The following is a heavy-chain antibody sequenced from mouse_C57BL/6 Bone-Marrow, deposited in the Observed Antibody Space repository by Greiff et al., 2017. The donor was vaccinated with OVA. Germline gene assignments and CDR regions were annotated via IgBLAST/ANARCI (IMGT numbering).Heavy chain of an antibody. Sequence: VQLKESGAELVRPGASVKLSCTASGFNIKDDYMHWVKQRPEQGLEWIGWIDPENGDTEYASKFQGKATITADTSSNTAYLQLSSLTSEDTAVYYCTRNYSGSRDYWGQGTTLTVSS. V-gene: IGHV14-4*01. CDR1: GFNIKDDY. D-gene: IGHD1-1*01. CDR3: TRNYSGSRDY. CDR2: IDPENGDT. J-gene: IGHJ2*01.